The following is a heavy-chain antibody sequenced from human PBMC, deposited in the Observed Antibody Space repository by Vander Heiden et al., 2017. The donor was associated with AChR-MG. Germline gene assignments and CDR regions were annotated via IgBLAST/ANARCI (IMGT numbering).Heavy chain of an antibody. Sequence: EVQLVESGGGLVQPGGSLRPSCAASGFTVSSNYMSWVRQAPGKGLEWVSVIYSGGSTYYADSVKGRFTISRDNSKNTLYLQMNSLRAEDTAVYYCARSLANDDAFDIWGQGTMVTVSS. D-gene: IGHD1-1*01. J-gene: IGHJ3*02. V-gene: IGHV3-66*02. CDR2: IYSGGST. CDR3: ARSLANDDAFDI. CDR1: GFTVSSNY.